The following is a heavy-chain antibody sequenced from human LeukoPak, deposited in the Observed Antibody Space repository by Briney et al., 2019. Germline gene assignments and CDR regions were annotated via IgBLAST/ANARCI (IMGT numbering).Heavy chain of an antibody. CDR1: GFTFSSYE. CDR2: ISSSGSTI. D-gene: IGHD5-18*01. CDR3: ARVFWATNTAMASNYYFDY. J-gene: IGHJ4*02. Sequence: GGSLRLSCAASGFTFSSYEMNWVRQAPGKGLEWGSYISSSGSTIYYADSVKGRFTISRDNAKNSLYLQMNSLRAEDTAVYYCARVFWATNTAMASNYYFDYWGQGTLVTVSS. V-gene: IGHV3-48*03.